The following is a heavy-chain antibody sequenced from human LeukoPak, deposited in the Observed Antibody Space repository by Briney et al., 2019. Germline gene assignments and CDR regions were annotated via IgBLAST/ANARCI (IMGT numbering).Heavy chain of an antibody. CDR1: GGSFSGYY. J-gene: IGHJ5*02. CDR3: ARHFRNIGAWTPFDP. CDR2: INHSGST. Sequence: SETLSLTCAVYGGSFSGYYWSWIRQPPGKGLEWIGEINHSGSTNYNPSLKSRVTISVDTSKNQFSLKLNSVTAADAAVYYCARHFRNIGAWTPFDPWGQGTLVTVSS. V-gene: IGHV4-34*01. D-gene: IGHD2/OR15-2a*01.